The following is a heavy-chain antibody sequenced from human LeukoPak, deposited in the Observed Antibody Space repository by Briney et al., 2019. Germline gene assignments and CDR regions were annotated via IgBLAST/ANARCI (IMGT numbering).Heavy chain of an antibody. CDR1: GYSFTASY. V-gene: IGHV1-69*13. CDR2: IIPMFGIA. J-gene: IGHJ4*02. Sequence: SVKVSCKTSGYSFTASYIHWVRQAPGQGLEWMGGIIPMFGIANYAQKFQGRVTITADESTSTAYMELSSLRSEDTAVYYCARDRPYTGGWRGFDYWGQGTLVTVSS. D-gene: IGHD6-19*01. CDR3: ARDRPYTGGWRGFDY.